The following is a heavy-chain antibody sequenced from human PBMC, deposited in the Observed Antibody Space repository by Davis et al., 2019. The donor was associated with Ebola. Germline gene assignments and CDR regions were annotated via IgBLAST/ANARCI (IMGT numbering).Heavy chain of an antibody. Sequence: GGSLRLSCPASGFTFSSYDMHWVRQATGKGLEWVSAIGTAGDTYYPGSVKGRFTISRENAKNSLYLQMNSLRAGDTAVYYCARDFDHSSWSPVDYWGQGTLVTVSS. CDR3: ARDFDHSSWSPVDY. J-gene: IGHJ4*02. CDR2: IGTAGDT. CDR1: GFTFSSYD. V-gene: IGHV3-13*01. D-gene: IGHD6-13*01.